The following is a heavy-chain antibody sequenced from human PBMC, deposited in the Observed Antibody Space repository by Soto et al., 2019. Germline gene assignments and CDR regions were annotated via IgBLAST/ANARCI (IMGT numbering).Heavy chain of an antibody. CDR1: GFIFSDFA. V-gene: IGHV3-66*01. CDR2: IYSGGST. Sequence: GGSLRLSCAASGFIFSDFAMYWVRQAPGKGLEWVSVIYSGGSTYYADSVKGRFTISRDNSKNTLYLQMNSLRAEDTAVYYCAREERSYDILTGYPYPGAFDIWGQGTMVTVSS. D-gene: IGHD3-9*01. CDR3: AREERSYDILTGYPYPGAFDI. J-gene: IGHJ3*02.